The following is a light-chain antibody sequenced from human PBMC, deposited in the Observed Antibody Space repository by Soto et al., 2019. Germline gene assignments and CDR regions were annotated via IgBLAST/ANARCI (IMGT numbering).Light chain of an antibody. V-gene: IGKV1-39*01. CDR1: HTFSSF. CDR2: GAF. Sequence: DIQMTQSPSSLSASVGDRVTITCRASHTFSSFLNWYQQKRGKPPTLLIYGAFNLRSGVPSRFAGSGGGAEFRLTISSLQPGYFATYYCQQTYSPPFTFGQGTRLELK. CDR3: QQTYSPPFT. J-gene: IGKJ2*01.